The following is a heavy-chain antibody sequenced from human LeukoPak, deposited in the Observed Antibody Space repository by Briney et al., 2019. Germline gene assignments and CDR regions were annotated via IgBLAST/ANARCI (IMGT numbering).Heavy chain of an antibody. J-gene: IGHJ4*02. CDR3: AKDLYSSSYSFDY. D-gene: IGHD6-13*01. Sequence: GGSRRLSCAPSGFTFSSYGMHWVRQAPGKGLEGVAVISYDGSNKYYADSVKGRFTISRDNSKNTLYLQMNSLRAEGTAVYYCAKDLYSSSYSFDYWGQGTLVTVSS. CDR1: GFTFSSYG. V-gene: IGHV3-30*18. CDR2: ISYDGSNK.